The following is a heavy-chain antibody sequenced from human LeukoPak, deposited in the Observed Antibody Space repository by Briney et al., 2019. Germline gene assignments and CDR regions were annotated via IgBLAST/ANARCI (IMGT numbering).Heavy chain of an antibody. CDR1: GGSFSGYY. V-gene: IGHV4-34*01. CDR3: ASVAAATYFNDY. D-gene: IGHD6-13*01. CDR2: INHSGST. Sequence: SETLSLTCAVYGGSFSGYYWSWIRQPPGKGLEWIGEINHSGSTNYNPSLKSRVTISVDTSKNQFSLKLSSVTAADKAVYYCASVAAATYFNDYWGQGTLVTVSS. J-gene: IGHJ4*02.